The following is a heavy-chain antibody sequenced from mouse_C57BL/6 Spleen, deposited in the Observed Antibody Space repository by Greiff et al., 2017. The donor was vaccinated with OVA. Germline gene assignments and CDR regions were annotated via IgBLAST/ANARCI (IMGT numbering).Heavy chain of an antibody. CDR2: INPNNGGT. CDR1: GYTFTDYN. Sequence: VQLKESGPELVKPGASVKMSCKASGYTFTDYNMHWVKQSHGKSLEWIGYINPNNGGTSYNQKFKGKATLTVNKSSSTAYMELRSLTSEDSAVYYCARKRRYAMDYWGQGTSVTVSS. CDR3: ARKRRYAMDY. V-gene: IGHV1-22*01. J-gene: IGHJ4*01.